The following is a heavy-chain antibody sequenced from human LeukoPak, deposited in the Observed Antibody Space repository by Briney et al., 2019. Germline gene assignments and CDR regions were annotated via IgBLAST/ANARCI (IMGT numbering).Heavy chain of an antibody. J-gene: IGHJ4*02. D-gene: IGHD6-13*01. Sequence: GASVKVSCKASGYTFTGYYMHWVRQAPGQGLEWMGRINPNSGGTNYAQKFQGRVTMTRDTSIGTAYMELSRLRSDDTAVYYCARARGGYSSSWYYLDYWGQGTLVTVSS. CDR2: INPNSGGT. CDR3: ARARGGYSSSWYYLDY. V-gene: IGHV1-2*06. CDR1: GYTFTGYY.